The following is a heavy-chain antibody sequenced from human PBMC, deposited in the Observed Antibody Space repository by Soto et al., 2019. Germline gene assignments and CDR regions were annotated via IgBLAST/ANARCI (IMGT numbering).Heavy chain of an antibody. J-gene: IGHJ4*02. D-gene: IGHD3-22*01. CDR1: GFTFDDYA. CDR2: ISWNSGSA. CDR3: VKGLNYNFDNIGFHG. Sequence: PGGSLRLSCAASGFTFDDYAMHRVRQLPGKGLEWVSGISWNSGSAAYMDSVKGRFLISRDNAKKSLFLQMRSLRPEDTALYYCVKGLNYNFDNIGFHGWGQGTLVTVSS. V-gene: IGHV3-9*01.